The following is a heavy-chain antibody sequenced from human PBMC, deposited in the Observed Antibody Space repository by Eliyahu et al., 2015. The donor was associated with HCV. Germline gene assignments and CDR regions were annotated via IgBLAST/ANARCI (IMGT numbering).Heavy chain of an antibody. Sequence: EVQLLESGGGLVQXGGSLXXSCAAXGFTFSHSAMSWVRRGXGKGXEXVSAISAGGGSTYYADSVKGRFTISRDDSKNTLYLQMNSLRAEDTAVYYCAKGGDYDSWGQGTLVTVSS. CDR2: ISAGGGST. CDR1: GFTFSHSA. J-gene: IGHJ5*01. CDR3: AKGGDYDS. D-gene: IGHD4-17*01. V-gene: IGHV3-23*01.